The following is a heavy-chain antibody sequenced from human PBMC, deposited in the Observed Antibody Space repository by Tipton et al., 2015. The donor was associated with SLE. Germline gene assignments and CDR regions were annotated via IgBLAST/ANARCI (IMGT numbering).Heavy chain of an antibody. J-gene: IGHJ4*02. Sequence: GLVKTSETLSLTCAVYGGSFSGYYWSWIRQPRGKGLEWIGEINHSGSTNYNPSLKSRVTISVDTSKNQFSLKLSSVTAADTAVYYCARGMATKPLGYWGQGTLVTVSS. CDR1: GGSFSGYY. V-gene: IGHV4-34*01. D-gene: IGHD5-24*01. CDR3: ARGMATKPLGY. CDR2: INHSGST.